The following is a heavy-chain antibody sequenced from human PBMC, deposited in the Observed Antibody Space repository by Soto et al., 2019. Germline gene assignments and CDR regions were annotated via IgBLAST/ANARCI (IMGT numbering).Heavy chain of an antibody. CDR3: ERDRRGYSHDSGSSYTSDY. D-gene: IGHD3-10*01. V-gene: IGHV3-7*03. Sequence: GGSLELSCTASGITFSSYWMSWFRQAAGKGLEWVANIKQDGSETYYGDSVKGRFTISRDNAKNSLFLQMKSLRTEDTAVYYCERDRRGYSHDSGSSYTSDYWGQGT. J-gene: IGHJ4*02. CDR1: GITFSSYW. CDR2: IKQDGSET.